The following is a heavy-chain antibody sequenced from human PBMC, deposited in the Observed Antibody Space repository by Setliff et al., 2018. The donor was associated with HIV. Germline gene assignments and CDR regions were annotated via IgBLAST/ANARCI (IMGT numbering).Heavy chain of an antibody. CDR1: GGSVGSGSYY. Sequence: SETLSLTCTVSGGSVGSGSYYWSWIRQSPGKGLEWIGYIYYSGSTTYNPTLKSRVTMSIDTSKNQFSLKVRSVSAADTAVYYCARDPPGYGDSNDYWGLGMLVTVS. V-gene: IGHV4-61*01. CDR3: ARDPPGYGDSNDY. D-gene: IGHD4-17*01. J-gene: IGHJ4*02. CDR2: IYYSGST.